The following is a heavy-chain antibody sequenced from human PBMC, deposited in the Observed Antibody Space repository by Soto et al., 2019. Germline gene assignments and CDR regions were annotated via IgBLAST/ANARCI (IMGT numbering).Heavy chain of an antibody. CDR1: GGSISSYY. V-gene: IGHV4-59*12. D-gene: IGHD5-12*01. CDR3: ARGGYSGYDRLGGPRHAFDY. J-gene: IGHJ4*02. Sequence: SETLSLTCTVSGGSISSYYWSWIRQPPGKGLEWIGYIYYSGSTNYNPSLKSRVTISVDTSKNQFSLKLSSVTAADTAVYYCARGGYSGYDRLGGPRHAFDYWGQGTLVTVSS. CDR2: IYYSGST.